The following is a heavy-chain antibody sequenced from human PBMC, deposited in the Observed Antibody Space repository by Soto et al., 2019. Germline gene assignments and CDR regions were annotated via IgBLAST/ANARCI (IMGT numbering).Heavy chain of an antibody. CDR3: ARGGCGGDCYSSQYFDY. J-gene: IGHJ4*02. V-gene: IGHV1-69*01. D-gene: IGHD2-21*02. CDR1: GGTFSSYA. CDR2: IIPIFGTA. Sequence: QVQLVQSGAEVKKPGSSVKVSYKASGGTFSSYAISWVRQAPGQGLEWMGGIIPIFGTANYAQKFQGRVTITADESTSTAYMELSSLRSEDTAVYYCARGGCGGDCYSSQYFDYWGQGTLVTVSS.